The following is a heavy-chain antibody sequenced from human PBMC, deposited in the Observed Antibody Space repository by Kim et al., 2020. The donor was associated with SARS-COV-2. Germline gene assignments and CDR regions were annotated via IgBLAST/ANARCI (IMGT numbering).Heavy chain of an antibody. Sequence: GGSLRLSCAASGFTFSSYAMHWVRQAPGKGLEWVAVISYDGSNKYYADSVKGRFTISRDNSKNTLYLQMNSLRAEDTAVYYCARPAVAGYYFDYWGQGTLVTVSS. CDR2: ISYDGSNK. CDR1: GFTFSSYA. J-gene: IGHJ4*02. D-gene: IGHD6-19*01. V-gene: IGHV3-30*04. CDR3: ARPAVAGYYFDY.